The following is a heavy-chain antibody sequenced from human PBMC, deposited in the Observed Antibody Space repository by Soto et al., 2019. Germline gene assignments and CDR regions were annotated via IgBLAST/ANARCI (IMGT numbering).Heavy chain of an antibody. D-gene: IGHD3-22*01. Sequence: PGGSLRLSCTASGFTFGDYAMSWFRQAPGKGLEWVGFIRSKAYGGTTEYAASVKGRFTISRDDSKSIAYLQMNSLKTEDTAVYYCTRTLDYDISGYYRPHFDYWCQGTLVTVSS. CDR2: IRSKAYGGTT. CDR3: TRTLDYDISGYYRPHFDY. V-gene: IGHV3-49*03. CDR1: GFTFGDYA. J-gene: IGHJ4*02.